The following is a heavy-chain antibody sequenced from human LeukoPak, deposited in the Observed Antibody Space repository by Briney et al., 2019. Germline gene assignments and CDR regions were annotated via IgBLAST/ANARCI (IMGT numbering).Heavy chain of an antibody. Sequence: PGGSLRLSCAASGFTFNDYYMSWIRQAPGKGLEWISYISISGNTIQYADSVRGRFTISRDNAKNSLYLQMNSLRAEDTAVYYCARDTAVAGRWTQTEGIDYWGQGTLVTVSS. CDR1: GFTFNDYY. CDR2: ISISGNTI. D-gene: IGHD6-19*01. CDR3: ARDTAVAGRWTQTEGIDY. J-gene: IGHJ4*02. V-gene: IGHV3-11*04.